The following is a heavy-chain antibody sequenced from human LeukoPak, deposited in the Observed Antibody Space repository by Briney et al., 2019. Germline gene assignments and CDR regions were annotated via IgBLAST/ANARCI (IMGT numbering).Heavy chain of an antibody. D-gene: IGHD1-14*01. CDR3: ATARKLHAFDI. CDR2: IYYSGST. Sequence: PSETLSLTCTVSGGSISSSSYYWGWIRQPPGKGLEWIGSIYYSGSTYYNPSLKSRVTISVDTSKNQFSLKLSSVTAADTAVYYCATARKLHAFDIWGQGTMVTVSS. CDR1: GGSISSSSYY. J-gene: IGHJ3*02. V-gene: IGHV4-39*01.